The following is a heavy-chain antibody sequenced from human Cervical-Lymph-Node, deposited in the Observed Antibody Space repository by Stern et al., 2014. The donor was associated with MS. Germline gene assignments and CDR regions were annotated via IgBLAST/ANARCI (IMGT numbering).Heavy chain of an antibody. Sequence: QVQLQESGAEVKKPGASVKVSCKASGYTFTGYYMHWVRQAPGQGLEWMGRINPNSGGTNYAQKFQGRVTMTRDTSISTAYMELSRLRSDDTAVYYCARDGYYYDSSVDAFDIWGQGTMVTVSS. D-gene: IGHD3-22*01. CDR3: ARDGYYYDSSVDAFDI. J-gene: IGHJ3*02. CDR1: GYTFTGYY. V-gene: IGHV1-2*06. CDR2: INPNSGGT.